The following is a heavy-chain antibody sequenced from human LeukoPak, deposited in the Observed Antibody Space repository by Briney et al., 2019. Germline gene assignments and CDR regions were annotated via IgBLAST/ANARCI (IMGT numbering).Heavy chain of an antibody. CDR1: GFTFSNYA. D-gene: IGHD6-13*01. Sequence: GGSLRLSCAASGFTFSNYAMSWVRQAPGKGLEWVSTVSGSGDGPYYADSVKGRFSISRDNSKNTLYLQMNNLRAEDTAVFYCAKGLTSAGTGRDFDYWGQGTLVTVSS. CDR2: VSGSGDGP. CDR3: AKGLTSAGTGRDFDY. J-gene: IGHJ4*02. V-gene: IGHV3-23*01.